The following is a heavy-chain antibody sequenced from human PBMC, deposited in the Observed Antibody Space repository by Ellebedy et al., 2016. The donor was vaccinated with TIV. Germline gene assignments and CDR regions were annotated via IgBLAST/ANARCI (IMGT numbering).Heavy chain of an antibody. D-gene: IGHD1-1*01. J-gene: IGHJ4*02. CDR2: IGAYKGNT. CDR1: GYTFTNYG. CDR3: ATATTFIGVDY. Sequence: AASVKVSCKASGYTFTNYGISWVRQAPGQGLEWLGWIGAYKGNTNYAQKLQGRVTMTTDTSTSTAYMELRSLSSHDTAVYYCATATTFIGVDYWGQGTLVTVSS. V-gene: IGHV1-18*01.